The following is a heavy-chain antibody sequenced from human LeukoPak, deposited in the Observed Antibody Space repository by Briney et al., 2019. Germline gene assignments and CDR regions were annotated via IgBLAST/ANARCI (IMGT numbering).Heavy chain of an antibody. J-gene: IGHJ3*02. Sequence: PSETLSLTCTVSGGSISSSDYYWGWIRQPPGKGLEWIGSIYYSVTTYYNPSLKSRVTISVDTSKNQFSLKLNSVTAADTAVYYCAKDLCDSSGYYFVYAFDIWGQGTMVTVSP. V-gene: IGHV4-39*07. CDR3: AKDLCDSSGYYFVYAFDI. CDR2: IYYSVTT. CDR1: GGSISSSDYY. D-gene: IGHD3-22*01.